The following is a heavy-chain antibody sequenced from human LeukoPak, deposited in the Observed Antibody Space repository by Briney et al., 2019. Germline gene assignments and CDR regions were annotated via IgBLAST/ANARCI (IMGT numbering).Heavy chain of an antibody. J-gene: IGHJ4*02. CDR2: ITSHTVT. CDR1: GFTFSSSG. D-gene: IGHD2-2*01. Sequence: PSGGSLRLSCVTSGFTFSSSGVGWVRQAPGKGLEWLSYITSHTVTHYMDSVKGRFTISRDNAKNSLYLQMNSLREEDTAMYYCARGYCSDTSCHVAKHFEYWGQGTLVTVSS. CDR3: ARGYCSDTSCHVAKHFEY. V-gene: IGHV3-48*02.